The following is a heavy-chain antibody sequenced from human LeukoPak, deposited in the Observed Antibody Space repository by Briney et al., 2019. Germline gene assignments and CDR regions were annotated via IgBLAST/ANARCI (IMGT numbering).Heavy chain of an antibody. CDR2: IIPIFGTT. Sequence: SVKVSCKASGGTFSSYAISWVRQAPGQGLEWMGGIIPIFGTTNSAQKFQGRVTITADESTSTAYMELSSLRSEDTAVYYCARVARCTSCFDIDYWGQGTLVTVSS. CDR3: ARVARCTSCFDIDY. V-gene: IGHV1-69*13. J-gene: IGHJ4*02. CDR1: GGTFSSYA. D-gene: IGHD2-2*01.